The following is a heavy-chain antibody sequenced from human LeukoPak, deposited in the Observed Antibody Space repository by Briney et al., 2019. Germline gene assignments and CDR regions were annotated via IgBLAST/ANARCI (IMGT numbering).Heavy chain of an antibody. CDR3: AREDQYYLDQ. V-gene: IGHV1-46*01. Sequence: GASVKVSCKASGYTFTSYYMHWVRQAPGQGLEWVGMINPSSGRTDFAQKFQGRVTMTRDTSTRIVYLDLGSLRSEDTAVYYCAREDQYYLDQWGQGTLVTVSS. CDR2: INPSSGRT. J-gene: IGHJ4*02. D-gene: IGHD3-10*01. CDR1: GYTFTSYY.